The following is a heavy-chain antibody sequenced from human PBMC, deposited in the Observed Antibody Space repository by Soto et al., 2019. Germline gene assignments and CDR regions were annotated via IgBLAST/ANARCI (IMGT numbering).Heavy chain of an antibody. J-gene: IGHJ5*02. Sequence: PSETLSLTSTVSGGSITNYYWSWIRQPAGKGLEWIGRMYTKERTNYNLSFKSRVTMSVDTSKNQFSLKLSAVTAADTAVYYCARDYYKDGGNTWFDPWGQGTLVTVSS. D-gene: IGHD3-22*01. V-gene: IGHV4-4*07. CDR3: ARDYYKDGGNTWFDP. CDR2: MYTKERT. CDR1: GGSITNYY.